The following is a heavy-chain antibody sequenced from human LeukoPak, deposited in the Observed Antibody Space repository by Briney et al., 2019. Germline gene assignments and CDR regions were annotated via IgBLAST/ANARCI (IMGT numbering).Heavy chain of an antibody. CDR3: ARVSESGNSDY. D-gene: IGHD4-23*01. CDR1: GFSFTSHG. V-gene: IGHV3-33*01. Sequence: QTWGSLRLSSAASGFSFTSHGMHWVRQAPGKGLEWVAVIWYDGTNKYYADSVKGRFTISRDTSNNMLYLQMNSLRAEDTAVYYCARVSESGNSDYWGQGTLVTVSS. CDR2: IWYDGTNK. J-gene: IGHJ4*02.